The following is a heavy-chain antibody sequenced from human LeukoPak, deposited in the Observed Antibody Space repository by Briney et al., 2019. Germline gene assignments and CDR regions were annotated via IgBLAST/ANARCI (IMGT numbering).Heavy chain of an antibody. CDR3: TADLYVSSTYCHDY. CDR1: GFTFSNYA. V-gene: IGHV3-23*01. J-gene: IGHJ4*02. Sequence: PGGSLRLSCAASGFTFSNYAMSRVRQAPGKGLEWVSGISGGGDNTYYADSVKGRFTISRDNSKNTLYLQMNSLKTEDSAMYYCTADLYVSSTYCHDYWGQGTLVTVSS. CDR2: ISGGGDNT. D-gene: IGHD2/OR15-2a*01.